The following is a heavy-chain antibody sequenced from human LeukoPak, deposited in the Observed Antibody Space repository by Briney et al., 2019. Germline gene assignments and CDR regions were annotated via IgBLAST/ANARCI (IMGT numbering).Heavy chain of an antibody. CDR2: INHSGST. Sequence: SETLSLTCAVYGGSFSGYYWSWLRQPPGKGLEWIGEINHSGSTNYNPSLKSRVTISVDTSKNQFSLKLSSVTAADTAVYYCATDMYYDILTGYYYAFDIWGQGTMVTVSS. V-gene: IGHV4-34*01. D-gene: IGHD3-9*01. J-gene: IGHJ3*02. CDR3: ATDMYYDILTGYYYAFDI. CDR1: GGSFSGYY.